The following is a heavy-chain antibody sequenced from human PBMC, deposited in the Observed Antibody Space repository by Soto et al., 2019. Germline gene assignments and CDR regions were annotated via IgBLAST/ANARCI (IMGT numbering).Heavy chain of an antibody. V-gene: IGHV4-34*01. CDR2: INHSGST. J-gene: IGHJ5*02. D-gene: IGHD6-19*01. CDR1: GGTFSGYY. CDR3: ARGLYTSGRYNWFDP. Sequence: SETLSLTCAVYGGTFSGYYWSWIRQPPGKGLEWIGEINHSGSTNYNPSLKSRVTISVDTSKNQFSLKLSSVTAADTAVYYCARGLYTSGRYNWFDPWGQGILVTVS.